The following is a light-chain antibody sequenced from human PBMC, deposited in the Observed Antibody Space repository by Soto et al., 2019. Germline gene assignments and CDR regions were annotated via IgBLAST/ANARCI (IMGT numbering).Light chain of an antibody. J-gene: IGLJ1*01. V-gene: IGLV2-14*01. CDR1: SSDVGAYNY. Sequence: QPVLTQPASVSGSPGQSIAISCTGTSSDVGAYNYVSWYQQHPGKAPKLMIYDVSNRPSGVSDRFSGSKSGNTASLTISGLQAEDEADYYCSSYTTSDTYVFGSGTKLTVL. CDR2: DVS. CDR3: SSYTTSDTYV.